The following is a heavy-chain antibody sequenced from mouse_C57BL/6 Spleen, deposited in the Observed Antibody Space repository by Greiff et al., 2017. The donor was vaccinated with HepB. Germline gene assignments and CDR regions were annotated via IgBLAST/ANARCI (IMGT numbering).Heavy chain of an antibody. J-gene: IGHJ3*01. CDR1: GFSLTSYG. CDR2: IWRGGST. CDR3: AKTGSSYEEAWFAY. Sequence: VQLQQSGPGLVQPSQSLSITCTVSGFSLTSYGVHWVRQSPGKGLEWLGVIWRGGSTDYNAAFMSRLSITKDNSKSQVFFKMNSLQADDTAIYYCAKTGSSYEEAWFAYWGQGTLVTVSA. V-gene: IGHV2-5*01. D-gene: IGHD1-1*01.